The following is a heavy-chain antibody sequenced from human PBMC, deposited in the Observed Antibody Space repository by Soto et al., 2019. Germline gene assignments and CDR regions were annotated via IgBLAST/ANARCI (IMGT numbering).Heavy chain of an antibody. D-gene: IGHD3-3*01. CDR2: ISDSGTTR. V-gene: IGHV3-11*01. J-gene: IGHJ5*02. CDR3: ARSLPYDFWTGYPNWFDP. Sequence: QVQLVESGGGLVKPGGSLRLSCAASGFTFSDYYMSWIRQAPGKGLEWVSYISDSGTTRSYADSVKGRFTISRDNSKTKNSLYLRMNSLRAEDTAVYYCARSLPYDFWTGYPNWFDPWGQGTLVTVSS. CDR1: GFTFSDYY.